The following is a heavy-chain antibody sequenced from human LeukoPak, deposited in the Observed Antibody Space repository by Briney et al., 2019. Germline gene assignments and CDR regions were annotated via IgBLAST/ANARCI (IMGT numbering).Heavy chain of an antibody. V-gene: IGHV4-30-4*08. CDR1: GGSISSGDYY. CDR3: AREGYDFWSGYPNWFDP. CDR2: IYYSGST. Sequence: SQTLSLTCTVSGGSISSGDYYWSWIRQPPGKGLEWIGYIYYSGSTYYNPSLKSRVTTSVDTSKNQFSLKLSSVTAADTAVYYCAREGYDFWSGYPNWFDPWGQGTLVTVSS. J-gene: IGHJ5*02. D-gene: IGHD3-3*01.